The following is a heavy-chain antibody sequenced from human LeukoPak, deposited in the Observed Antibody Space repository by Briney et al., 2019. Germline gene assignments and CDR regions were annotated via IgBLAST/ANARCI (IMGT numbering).Heavy chain of an antibody. CDR2: INPNSGGT. CDR3: ARDLYGSGSFGY. Sequence: ASVKVSCKASGYTFTDYYMHWVRQAPGQGLEWMGWINPNSGGTNYAQKFQGRVTMTRDTSISTAYMELSSLKSDDTAVYYCARDLYGSGSFGYWGQGTLVTVFS. V-gene: IGHV1-2*02. CDR1: GYTFTDYY. D-gene: IGHD3-10*01. J-gene: IGHJ4*02.